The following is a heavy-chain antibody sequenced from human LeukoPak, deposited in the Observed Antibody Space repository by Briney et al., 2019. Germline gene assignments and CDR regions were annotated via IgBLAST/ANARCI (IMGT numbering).Heavy chain of an antibody. CDR1: GGSINSYY. CDR3: AGGYSSGWYVFDY. Sequence: PSETLSLTCTVSGGSINSYYWSWIRQPPGKGLEWIGCISYSGSTNYNPSLKSRVTISVDTSKNQFSLKLSSVTAADTAVYYCAGGYSSGWYVFDYWGQGTLVTVSS. J-gene: IGHJ4*02. CDR2: ISYSGST. V-gene: IGHV4-59*01. D-gene: IGHD6-19*01.